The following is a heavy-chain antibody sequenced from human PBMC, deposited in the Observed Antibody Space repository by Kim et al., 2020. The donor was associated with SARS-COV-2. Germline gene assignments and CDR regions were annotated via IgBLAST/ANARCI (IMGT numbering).Heavy chain of an antibody. J-gene: IGHJ3*02. Sequence: SETLSLTCTVSGGSISSYYWSWIRQPPGKGLEWIGYIYYSGNTNYNPSLKSRVTISVDTSKNQFALKLSSVTAADTAVYYCAREGLGYCSSTRCYRAFDIWGQGTMVTVSS. D-gene: IGHD2-2*01. V-gene: IGHV4-59*08. CDR3: AREGLGYCSSTRCYRAFDI. CDR1: GGSISSYY. CDR2: IYYSGNT.